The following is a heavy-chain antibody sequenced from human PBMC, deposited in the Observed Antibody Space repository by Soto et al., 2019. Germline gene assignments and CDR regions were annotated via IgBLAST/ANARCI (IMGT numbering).Heavy chain of an antibody. D-gene: IGHD6-6*01. CDR2: IYPGDSDT. Sequence: GESLKISCKGSGYSFGSYWIGWVRQMPGKGLEWVGIIYPGDSDTRYSPSFEGQVTISADKSISTAYLQWSSLKASDSAMYYCARPLLEYTLSSDDCWGQGTLVTVSS. V-gene: IGHV5-51*01. CDR3: ARPLLEYTLSSDDC. J-gene: IGHJ4*02. CDR1: GYSFGSYW.